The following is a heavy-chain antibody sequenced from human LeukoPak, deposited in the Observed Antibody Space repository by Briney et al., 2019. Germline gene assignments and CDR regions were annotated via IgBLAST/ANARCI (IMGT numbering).Heavy chain of an antibody. D-gene: IGHD1-26*01. V-gene: IGHV4-39*01. CDR1: GGSISSSSYY. CDR3: ARHDKEGATTLWFDP. CDR2: IYYSGST. Sequence: KPSETLSLTCTVSGGSISSSSYYWGWIRQPPGKGLEWIGSIYYSGSTYYNPSLKSRVTISVDTSKNQFSLKLSSVTAADTAVYYCARHDKEGATTLWFDPWGQGTLVTVSS. J-gene: IGHJ5*02.